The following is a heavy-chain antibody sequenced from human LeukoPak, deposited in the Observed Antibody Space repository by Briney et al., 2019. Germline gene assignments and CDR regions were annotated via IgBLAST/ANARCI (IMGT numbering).Heavy chain of an antibody. D-gene: IGHD1-26*01. CDR3: AGRVIVVYGMDV. Sequence: KSGGSLRLSCAASGFTFSDYYMSWIRQAPGKGLEWVSYISSSGSTIYYADSVKGRFTISRDNAKNSLYLQMNSLRAEDTAVYYCAGRVIVVYGMDVWGQGTTVTVSS. CDR1: GFTFSDYY. CDR2: ISSSGSTI. J-gene: IGHJ6*02. V-gene: IGHV3-11*01.